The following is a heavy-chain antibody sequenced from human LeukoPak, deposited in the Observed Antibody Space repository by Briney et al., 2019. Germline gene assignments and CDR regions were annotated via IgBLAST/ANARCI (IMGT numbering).Heavy chain of an antibody. V-gene: IGHV4-39*01. Sequence: SETLSLTCTVSSGSFSSSSYFCGWIRQSPGMGLEWIATINYSGTTYYNPSLKSRATTSVDTSRNQFSLKLTSVTAADTAVYYCSSLRGGVQVWGDWGQGALVTVSS. CDR1: SGSFSSSSYF. CDR2: INYSGTT. J-gene: IGHJ4*01. CDR3: SSLRGGVQVWGD. D-gene: IGHD3-16*01.